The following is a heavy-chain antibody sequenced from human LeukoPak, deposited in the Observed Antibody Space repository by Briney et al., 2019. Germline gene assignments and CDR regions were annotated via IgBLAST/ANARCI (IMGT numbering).Heavy chain of an antibody. CDR2: IRYDGSNK. J-gene: IGHJ4*02. CDR3: AKQEYYGPDY. D-gene: IGHD2/OR15-2a*01. CDR1: GFTFSSYG. Sequence: PGGSLRLSCAASGFTFSSYGMHWVRQAQGKGREWVAFIRYDGSNKFHADSVKGRFTISRDASKSTLYLQMSSLRTEDTAVYYCAKQEYYGPDYWGQGTLVTVSS. V-gene: IGHV3-30*02.